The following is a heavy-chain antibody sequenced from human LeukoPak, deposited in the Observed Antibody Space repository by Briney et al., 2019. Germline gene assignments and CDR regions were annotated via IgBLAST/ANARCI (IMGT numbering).Heavy chain of an antibody. Sequence: QPGGSLRLSCAASGNYWMHWVRQAPGKGLVWVSHINSDGSSTSYADSVKGRFTISRDNAKNTLYLQMNSLRAEDTAVYYCARDTDTVTTILDYWGQGTLVTVSS. V-gene: IGHV3-74*01. CDR2: INSDGSST. CDR1: GNYW. D-gene: IGHD4-17*01. CDR3: ARDTDTVTTILDY. J-gene: IGHJ4*02.